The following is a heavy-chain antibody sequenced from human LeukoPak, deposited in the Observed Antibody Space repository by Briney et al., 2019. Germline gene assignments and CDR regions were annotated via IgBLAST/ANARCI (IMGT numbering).Heavy chain of an antibody. V-gene: IGHV3-53*01. CDR2: IYSDNT. Sequence: GGSLRLSCTVSGFTVSSNSMSWVRQAPGKGLEWVSFIYSDNTHYSDSVKGRFTISRDNSKNTLYLQMNRLRAEDTAVYYCARILYSNNIDYWGQGTLVTVSS. CDR3: ARILYSNNIDY. D-gene: IGHD2/OR15-2a*01. J-gene: IGHJ4*02. CDR1: GFTVSSNS.